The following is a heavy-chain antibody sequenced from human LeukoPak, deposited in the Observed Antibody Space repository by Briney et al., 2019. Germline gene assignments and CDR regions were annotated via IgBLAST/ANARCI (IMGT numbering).Heavy chain of an antibody. V-gene: IGHV3-13*01. CDR3: ARGECSGGSRYYFDY. J-gene: IGHJ4*02. CDR2: IGTAGDT. D-gene: IGHD2-15*01. CDR1: GFTFSSYD. Sequence: GGSLRLSCAASGFTFSSYDMHWVRQATGKGLEWVSAIGTAGDTYYPGSVKGRFTISRENAKNSLYLQMNSLRAGDTAVYYCARGECSGGSRYYFDYWGQGTLVNVSS.